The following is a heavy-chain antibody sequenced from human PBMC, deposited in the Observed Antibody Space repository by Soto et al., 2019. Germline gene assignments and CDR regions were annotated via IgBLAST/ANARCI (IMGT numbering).Heavy chain of an antibody. CDR2: ISSSSSYI. CDR1: GFTFSSYS. D-gene: IGHD3-10*01. CDR3: AREHDYGSGSYYIWCDP. Sequence: EVQLVESGGGLVKPGGSLRLSCAASGFTFSSYSMNWVRQAPGKGLEWVSSISSSSSYIYYADSVKGRFTISRDNAKKSLYLQMNSLSAEDTAVYYCAREHDYGSGSYYIWCDPGGQGTLVTVSS. J-gene: IGHJ5*02. V-gene: IGHV3-21*01.